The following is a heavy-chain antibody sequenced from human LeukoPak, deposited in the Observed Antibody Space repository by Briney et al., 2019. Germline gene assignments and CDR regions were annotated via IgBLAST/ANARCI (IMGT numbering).Heavy chain of an antibody. CDR3: ARDPSSMVRGVIYNWFDP. CDR1: GFTFSSYW. J-gene: IGHJ5*02. CDR2: IKQDGSEK. V-gene: IGHV3-7*03. D-gene: IGHD3-10*01. Sequence: GGSLRLSCAASGFTFSSYWMSWVRQAPGKGLEWVANIKQDGSEKYYVDSVKGRFTISRDNAKNSLYLQMNSLRAEDTAVYYCARDPSSMVRGVIYNWFDPWGQGTLVTVSS.